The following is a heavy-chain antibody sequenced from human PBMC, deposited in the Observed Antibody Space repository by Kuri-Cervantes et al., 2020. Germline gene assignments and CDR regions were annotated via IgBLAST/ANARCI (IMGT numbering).Heavy chain of an antibody. CDR1: GGTFSSYA. V-gene: IGHV1-69*13. CDR2: IIPIFGTA. CDR3: ARDYSYPWSAVPAARPRGFYYYMDV. Sequence: SVKVSCKASGGTFSSYAISWVRQAPGQGLEWMGGIIPIFGTANYAQKFQGRVTITADESTSTAYMELSSLRSEDTAVYYCARDYSYPWSAVPAARPRGFYYYMDVWGKGTTVTVSS. J-gene: IGHJ6*03. D-gene: IGHD2-2*01.